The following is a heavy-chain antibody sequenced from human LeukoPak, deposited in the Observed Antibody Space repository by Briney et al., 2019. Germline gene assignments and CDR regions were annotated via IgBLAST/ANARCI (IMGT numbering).Heavy chain of an antibody. CDR2: ISSSSSYK. D-gene: IGHD6-13*01. CDR3: ARLPSLETGYSSIWDSGHYYYYIDV. J-gene: IGHJ6*03. CDR1: GFTFSRYS. V-gene: IGHV3-21*01. Sequence: PGGSLRLSCAASGFTFSRYSMNWVRQAPGKGLEWVSSISSSSSYKYYADSVKGRFTISRDNAKNSLYLQMNSLRAEDTAVYYCARLPSLETGYSSIWDSGHYYYYIDVWGKGTTVTISS.